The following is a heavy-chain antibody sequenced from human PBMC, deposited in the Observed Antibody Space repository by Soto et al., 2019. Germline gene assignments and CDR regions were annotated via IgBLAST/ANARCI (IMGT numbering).Heavy chain of an antibody. CDR3: ARERGGYSYGPPVY. CDR2: IIPILGIA. Sequence: QVQLVQSGAEVKKPGSSVKVSCKASGGTFSSYTISWVRQAPGQGLEWMGRIIPILGIANYAQKFQGRVTITADKSTSPAHMGLSRLRTEDTAVYYCARERGGYSYGPPVYWGQGTLVTVSS. V-gene: IGHV1-69*08. D-gene: IGHD5-18*01. CDR1: GGTFSSYT. J-gene: IGHJ4*02.